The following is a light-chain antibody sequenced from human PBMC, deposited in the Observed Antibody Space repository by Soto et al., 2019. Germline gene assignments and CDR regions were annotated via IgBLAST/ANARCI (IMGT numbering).Light chain of an antibody. Sequence: DIHMTQSPSSLSASVGDRVTITCRASQNIGMYLNWYQQKPGKAPNVLIYSVSTLESGVPSRFSGSGSGTEFTLTISSLQSEDFAVYYCQQYNNWPWTFGQGTKVDIK. J-gene: IGKJ1*01. CDR1: QNIGMY. CDR2: SVS. V-gene: IGKV1-39*01. CDR3: QQYNNWPWT.